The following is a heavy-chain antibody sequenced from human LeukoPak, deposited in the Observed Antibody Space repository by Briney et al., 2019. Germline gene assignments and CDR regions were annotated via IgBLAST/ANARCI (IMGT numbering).Heavy chain of an antibody. Sequence: GGSLRLSCAASGFTFSSYSMNWVRQAPGKGLEWLSSISSSSSYIYYADSVKGRFTISRDNAKNSLYLQMNSLRAEDTAVYYCARSVLSGYSSSWYFVWGQGTLVTVSS. J-gene: IGHJ4*02. V-gene: IGHV3-21*01. D-gene: IGHD6-13*01. CDR1: GFTFSSYS. CDR3: ARSVLSGYSSSWYFV. CDR2: ISSSSSYI.